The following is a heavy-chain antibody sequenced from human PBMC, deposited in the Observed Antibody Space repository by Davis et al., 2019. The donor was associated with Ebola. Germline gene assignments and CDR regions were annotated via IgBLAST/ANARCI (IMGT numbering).Heavy chain of an antibody. CDR3: ARDKSDTSLIRGPFGLDV. D-gene: IGHD3-10*01. J-gene: IGHJ6*02. CDR1: GGSINSANW. Sequence: SETLSLTCAVSGGSINSANWWTWVRQSPGKGLEWIGEIYHTGNTNYNPSLESRVTISRDRSKNQFSLRLTSVTAADTAVYFCARDKSDTSLIRGPFGLDVWGQGTTVTVS. V-gene: IGHV4/OR15-8*02. CDR2: IYHTGNT.